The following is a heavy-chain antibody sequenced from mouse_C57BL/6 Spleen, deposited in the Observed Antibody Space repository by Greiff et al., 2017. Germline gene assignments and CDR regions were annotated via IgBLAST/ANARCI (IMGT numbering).Heavy chain of an antibody. D-gene: IGHD1-1*02. J-gene: IGHJ4*01. CDR1: GYSFTDYN. CDR2: INPNYGTT. CDR3: ARRWDLYYYAMDY. V-gene: IGHV1-39*01. Sequence: VQLQQSGPELVKPGASVKISCKASGYSFTDYNMHWVKQSNGQSLEWIGVINPNYGTTSYNQKFKGKATLTVDKSSSTAYMQLNSLTSEDTAVXYWARRWDLYYYAMDYWGQGTSVTVSS.